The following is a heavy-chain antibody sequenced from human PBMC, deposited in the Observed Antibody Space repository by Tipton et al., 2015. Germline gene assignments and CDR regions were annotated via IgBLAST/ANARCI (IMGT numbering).Heavy chain of an antibody. CDR3: ASPLHYDTRGFFYAP. J-gene: IGHJ5*02. Sequence: PGLVKPSETLSLTCTVSGGPITSSAYYWGWIRQPPGKGLEWIGSVYFSGTTYYNPSLKSRVTISMDPSKNHFSLKLTSVTAADTAVYYCASPLHYDTRGFFYAPWGLGTLVTVSP. D-gene: IGHD3-22*01. CDR1: GGPITSSAYY. CDR2: VYFSGTT. V-gene: IGHV4-39*01.